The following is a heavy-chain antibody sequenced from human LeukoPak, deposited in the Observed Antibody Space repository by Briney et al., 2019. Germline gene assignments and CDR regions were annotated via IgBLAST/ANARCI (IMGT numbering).Heavy chain of an antibody. D-gene: IGHD5-12*01. CDR3: ARGGPRRIVATTSFDY. CDR2: ISPHNGNA. V-gene: IGHV1-18*01. CDR1: GYNFFTYG. J-gene: IGHJ4*02. Sequence: GASVKVSCKASGYNFFTYGITWVRQAPGQGLEWMGWISPHNGNANYAQKFQDRVIMTTDTSTNTAFMEVRSLRSDDTAMYYCARGGPRRIVATTSFDYWGQGTLVTVSS.